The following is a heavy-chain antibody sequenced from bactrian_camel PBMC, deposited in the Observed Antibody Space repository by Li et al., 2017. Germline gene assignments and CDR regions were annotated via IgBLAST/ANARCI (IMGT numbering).Heavy chain of an antibody. V-gene: IGHV3S1*01. CDR1: GYTSSVGC. J-gene: IGHJ4*01. CDR2: IYTGTGNT. CDR3: AADPHFGGCRRPVSAYNY. Sequence: HVQLVESGGGSVQAGGSLRLSCTASGYTSSVGCMGWFRQAPGKEREGVARIYTGTGNTDYADSVKGRFTISLDSAKNMLYLRMNSLKPEDTAMYYCAADPHFGGCRRPVSAYNYWGQGTQVTVS. D-gene: IGHD3*01.